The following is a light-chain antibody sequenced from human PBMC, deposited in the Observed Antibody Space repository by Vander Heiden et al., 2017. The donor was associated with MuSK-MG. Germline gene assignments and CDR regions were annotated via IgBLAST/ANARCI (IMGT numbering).Light chain of an antibody. CDR2: DVS. V-gene: IGLV2-14*01. Sequence: QSALTQPASVSGSPGRSITISCTGTSSDVGRYNYVSWYQQHPGKAPKLMIYDVSERPSGVSNRFSGSKSGNTASLTISGLQAEDEADYYCSSYTTINTVVFGGGTELTVL. J-gene: IGLJ3*02. CDR3: SSYTTINTVV. CDR1: SSDVGRYNY.